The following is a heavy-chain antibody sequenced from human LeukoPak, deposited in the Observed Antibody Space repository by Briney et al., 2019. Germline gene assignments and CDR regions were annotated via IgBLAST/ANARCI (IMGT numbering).Heavy chain of an antibody. CDR1: GGSISSYY. V-gene: IGHV4-59*08. J-gene: IGHJ4*02. CDR2: IYYSGST. CDR3: ARRNTAMAVFDY. Sequence: PSETLSLTCTVSGGSISSYYWSWIRQPPGKGLEWIGYIYYSGSTNYNPSLKSRVTISVDTSKNQFSLKLSSVTAADTAVYYCARRNTAMAVFDYWGQGTLVTVSS. D-gene: IGHD5-18*01.